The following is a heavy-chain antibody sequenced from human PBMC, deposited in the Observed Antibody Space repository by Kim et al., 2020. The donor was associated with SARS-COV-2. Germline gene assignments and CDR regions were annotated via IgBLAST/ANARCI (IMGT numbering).Heavy chain of an antibody. V-gene: IGHV3-33*01. Sequence: GGSLRLSCAASGFTFSSYGMHWVRQAPGKGLEWVAVIWYDGSNKYYADSVKGRFTISRDNSKNTLYLQMNSLRAEDTAVYYCARPPPAAGFYYYGMDVWGQGTTVTVSS. CDR3: ARPPPAAGFYYYGMDV. CDR2: IWYDGSNK. D-gene: IGHD6-13*01. J-gene: IGHJ6*02. CDR1: GFTFSSYG.